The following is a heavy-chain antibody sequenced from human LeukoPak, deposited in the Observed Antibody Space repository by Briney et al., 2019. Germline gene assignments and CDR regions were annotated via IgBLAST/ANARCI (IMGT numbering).Heavy chain of an antibody. J-gene: IGHJ6*02. CDR1: GFTFSSYS. V-gene: IGHV3-21*01. Sequence: GGSLRLSCAASGFTFSSYSMNWVRQAPGKGLEWVSSISSSSSYIYYADSVKGRFTISRDNAKNSLCLQMNSLRAEDTAVYYCARESEDYYYYYGMDVWGQGTTVTVSS. CDR2: ISSSSSYI. CDR3: ARESEDYYYYYGMDV.